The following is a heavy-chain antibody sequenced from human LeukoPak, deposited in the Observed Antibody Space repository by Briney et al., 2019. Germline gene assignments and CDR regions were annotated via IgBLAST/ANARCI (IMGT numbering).Heavy chain of an antibody. CDR3: TRHLIHSSSWYDYFDY. CDR2: IKHDGSEK. J-gene: IGHJ4*02. CDR1: GFSFSSHW. V-gene: IGHV3-7*01. D-gene: IGHD6-13*01. Sequence: GGSLRLSCAASGFSFSSHWMTWVRQAPGKGLEWVAGIKHDGSEKYYLDSVKGRFTISRDDARNSLYLQMNSLRDEDTAVYYCTRHLIHSSSWYDYFDYWGQGTLVTVSS.